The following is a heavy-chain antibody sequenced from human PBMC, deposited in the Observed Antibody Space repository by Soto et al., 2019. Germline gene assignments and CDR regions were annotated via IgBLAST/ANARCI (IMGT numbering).Heavy chain of an antibody. D-gene: IGHD3-9*01. CDR1: GFTFDDYA. CDR3: AKEAGLVRFFDWLSNGLDV. V-gene: IGHV3-9*01. J-gene: IGHJ6*02. Sequence: LRLSCAASGFTFDDYAMHWVRQAPGKGLEWVSGISWNSGNKGYADSVKGRFTISRDNAKNFLYLEMNSLRAEDTALYYCAKEAGLVRFFDWLSNGLDVWGQGTAVTVSS. CDR2: ISWNSGNK.